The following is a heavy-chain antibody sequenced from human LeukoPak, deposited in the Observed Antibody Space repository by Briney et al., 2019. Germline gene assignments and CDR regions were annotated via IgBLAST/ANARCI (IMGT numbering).Heavy chain of an antibody. J-gene: IGHJ4*02. Sequence: PGGSLRLSCAASGFTVSSNYMIWVRQAPGKGLEWVSVIYSGGSTYYADFVKGRFTISRHNSKNPVYLQMNSLRAEDTAVYYCARRIAADDHFDYWVQGTLVTVSS. CDR1: GFTVSSNY. D-gene: IGHD6-13*01. V-gene: IGHV3-53*04. CDR2: IYSGGST. CDR3: ARRIAADDHFDY.